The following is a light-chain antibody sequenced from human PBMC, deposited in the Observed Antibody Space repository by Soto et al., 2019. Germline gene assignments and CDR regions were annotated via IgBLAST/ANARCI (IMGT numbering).Light chain of an antibody. J-gene: IGKJ1*01. Sequence: MTQSPSSLSVSAGDRVTLSCTAGQSINSNLAWYQHRPGQAPRLLIYGASTRATGVPARFSGSRSGPEFTLTISSLQPEDFAVYYCQQYNSSPRTFGQGTKVDIK. CDR1: QSINSN. CDR2: GAS. V-gene: IGKV3-15*01. CDR3: QQYNSSPRT.